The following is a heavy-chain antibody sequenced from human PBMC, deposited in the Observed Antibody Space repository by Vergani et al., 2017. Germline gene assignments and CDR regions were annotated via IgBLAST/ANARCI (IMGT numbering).Heavy chain of an antibody. CDR2: IIPIFGTA. Sequence: QVQLVQSGAEVKKPGSSVKVSCKASGGTFSSYAISWVRQAPGQGLEWMGGIIPIFGTANYAQKFQGRVTITADKSTSTAYMELSSLRSEDTAVYYCARIPSSYGYGGNWFDPWGQGTLVTVSS. D-gene: IGHD5-18*01. J-gene: IGHJ5*02. CDR3: ARIPSSYGYGGNWFDP. V-gene: IGHV1-69*06. CDR1: GGTFSSYA.